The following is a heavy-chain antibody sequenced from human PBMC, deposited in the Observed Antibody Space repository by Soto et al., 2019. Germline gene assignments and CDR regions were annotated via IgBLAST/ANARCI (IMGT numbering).Heavy chain of an antibody. Sequence: GGSLRLSCAASGFTFSSYAMSWVRQAPGKGLEWVSAISGSGGSTYYADSVKGRFTISRDNSKNTLYLQMNSLRAEDTAVYYCAKKAPSRYCSSTSCLGYWGQGTLVTVSS. J-gene: IGHJ4*02. CDR3: AKKAPSRYCSSTSCLGY. CDR1: GFTFSSYA. V-gene: IGHV3-23*01. CDR2: ISGSGGST. D-gene: IGHD2-2*01.